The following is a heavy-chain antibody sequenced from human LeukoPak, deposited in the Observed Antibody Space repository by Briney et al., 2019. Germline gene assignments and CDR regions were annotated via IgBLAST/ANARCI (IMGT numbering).Heavy chain of an antibody. CDR1: GGSFSGYY. CDR3: VLNLDYDFWSGYQTY. CDR2: INHSGST. Sequence: KPSETLSLTCAVYGGSFSGYYWSWTRQPPGKGLEWIGEINHSGSTNYNPSLKSRVTISVDTSKNQFSLKLSSVTAADTAVYYCVLNLDYDFWSGYQTYWSQGTLVTVSS. V-gene: IGHV4-34*01. D-gene: IGHD3-3*01. J-gene: IGHJ4*02.